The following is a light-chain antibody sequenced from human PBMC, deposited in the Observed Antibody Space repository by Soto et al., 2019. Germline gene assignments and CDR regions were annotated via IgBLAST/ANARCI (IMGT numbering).Light chain of an antibody. Sequence: EIVMTQSPATLSVSPGDRVTLSCWAGQSISNNLAWYQQKRGQAPRILIYGASTRYSGIPARFSGSGSGTEFTLTISSLQSEDFAVYYCKQYNSWPRTFVQGTRVEIK. J-gene: IGKJ1*01. CDR2: GAS. CDR1: QSISNN. V-gene: IGKV3D-15*01. CDR3: KQYNSWPRT.